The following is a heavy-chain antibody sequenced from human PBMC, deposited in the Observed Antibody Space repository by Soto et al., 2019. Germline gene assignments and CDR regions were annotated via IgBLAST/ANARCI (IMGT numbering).Heavy chain of an antibody. CDR3: ARVTNYDFWSGYYIGGFDY. CDR2: ISYDGSNK. Sequence: PGGALKLSCAASGFNFSSYSLHWVRPAPGKGLEWVAVISYDGSNKYYADSVKGRFTISRDNSKNTLYLQMNSLRAEDTAVYYCARVTNYDFWSGYYIGGFDYWGQGTLVTVSS. J-gene: IGHJ4*02. V-gene: IGHV3-30-3*01. D-gene: IGHD3-3*01. CDR1: GFNFSSYS.